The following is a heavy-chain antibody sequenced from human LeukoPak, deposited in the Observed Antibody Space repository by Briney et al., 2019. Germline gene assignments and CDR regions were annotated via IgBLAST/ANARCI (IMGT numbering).Heavy chain of an antibody. CDR3: ARGEDTAMVTGGYNWFDP. CDR1: GFTFSDYA. Sequence: GGSLRLSCAASGFTFSDYAMTWVRQAPGKGLEWVSGISWNSGSIGYADSVKGRFTISRDNAKNSLYLQMNSLRAEDTAMYYCARGEDTAMVTGGYNWFDPWGQGTLVFVSS. J-gene: IGHJ5*02. CDR2: ISWNSGSI. V-gene: IGHV3-9*01. D-gene: IGHD5-18*01.